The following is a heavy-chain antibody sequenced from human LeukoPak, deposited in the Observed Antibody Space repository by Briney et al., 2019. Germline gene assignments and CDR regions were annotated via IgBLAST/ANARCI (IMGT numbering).Heavy chain of an antibody. Sequence: PGGSLRLSCAASGFTFSTSAMSWVRQAPGKGLEWVSAIGGSGGNTYYADSVKGRVTISRDNSKNTVYLQMNSLRAEDTAVYYCAKWFAQGGSGRYVDYWGQGTLVTVSS. V-gene: IGHV3-23*01. J-gene: IGHJ4*02. CDR2: IGGSGGNT. CDR1: GFTFSTSA. D-gene: IGHD3-10*01. CDR3: AKWFAQGGSGRYVDY.